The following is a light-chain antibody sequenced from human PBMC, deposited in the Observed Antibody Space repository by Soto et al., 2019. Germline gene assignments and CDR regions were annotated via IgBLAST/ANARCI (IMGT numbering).Light chain of an antibody. Sequence: QSALTQPPSASGSPGQSVTISCTGSSSDVGAYNYVSWYQQYPGTAPKLMIYEVSKRPSGVPDRFSGSKSGKTASLTVSGHQPEDEADYYCTSYAGSNIWVFGGGTKLTVL. CDR3: TSYAGSNIWV. V-gene: IGLV2-8*01. J-gene: IGLJ3*02. CDR1: SSDVGAYNY. CDR2: EVS.